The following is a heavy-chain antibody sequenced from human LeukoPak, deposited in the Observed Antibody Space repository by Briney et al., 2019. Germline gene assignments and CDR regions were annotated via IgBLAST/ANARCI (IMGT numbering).Heavy chain of an antibody. CDR2: VWYHGFDK. V-gene: IGHV3-33*03. D-gene: IGHD3-10*01. Sequence: GGSLRLSCVASGFPFTSHGIPWVRQAPGKGLEWVAVVWYHGFDKYYADSVKGRFTISRDNSKNTLDLQMNSLRAEDTAVYYCAKMPRPYGSGSYYTYWGQGTLVTVSS. CDR3: AKMPRPYGSGSYYTY. J-gene: IGHJ4*02. CDR1: GFPFTSHG.